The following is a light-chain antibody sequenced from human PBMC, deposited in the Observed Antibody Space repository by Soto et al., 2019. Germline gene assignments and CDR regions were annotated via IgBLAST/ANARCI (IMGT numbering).Light chain of an antibody. V-gene: IGLV2-11*01. CDR3: CSYAGSYTFDV. CDR2: AVT. Sequence: QAAQSQPRSVSGSPGESVGISCTGTSRDVGAYNFVSWYQQHPGKAPRLLIYAVTKRPAAVPARFSGSKSGNTASLTISGLQAEDEAYYYCCSYAGSYTFDVFGTGTKVTXL. J-gene: IGLJ1*01. CDR1: SRDVGAYNF.